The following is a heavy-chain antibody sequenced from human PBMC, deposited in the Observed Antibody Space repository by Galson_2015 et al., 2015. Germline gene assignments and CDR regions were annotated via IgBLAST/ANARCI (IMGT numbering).Heavy chain of an antibody. J-gene: IGHJ4*02. CDR2: ISSSDSTI. CDR3: AREVYGDYFFDY. D-gene: IGHD4-17*01. Sequence: SLRLSCAASAFTFSDYYMSWIRQAPGKGLEWVSYISSSDSTIYYADSVKGRFTISRDNAKNSLYLQMNSLRAEDTAVYYCAREVYGDYFFDYWGQGTLVTVSS. V-gene: IGHV3-11*01. CDR1: AFTFSDYY.